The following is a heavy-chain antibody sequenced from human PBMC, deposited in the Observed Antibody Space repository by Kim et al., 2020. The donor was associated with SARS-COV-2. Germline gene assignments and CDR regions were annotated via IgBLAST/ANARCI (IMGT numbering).Heavy chain of an antibody. CDR1: GFTFSNAW. CDR2: IKSKTDGGTT. V-gene: IGHV3-15*01. Sequence: GGSLRLSCAASGFTFSNAWMSWVRQAPGKGLEWVGRIKSKTDGGTTDYAAPVKGRFTISRDDSKNTLYLQMNSLKTEDTAVYYCTTVSIVGATTYDYWGQGTLVTVSS. D-gene: IGHD1-26*01. CDR3: TTVSIVGATTYDY. J-gene: IGHJ4*02.